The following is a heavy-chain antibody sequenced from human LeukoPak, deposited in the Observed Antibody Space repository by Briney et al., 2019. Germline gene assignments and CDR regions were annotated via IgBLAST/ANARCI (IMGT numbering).Heavy chain of an antibody. CDR3: ASPLGRGVYSGYDFEY. J-gene: IGHJ4*02. Sequence: GGPLRLPCAASGFPFSTYIMNWLRQAPGKGLEGVSYIDSSGSTIYYADSVKGRFTTSRDNAKNSVYLQMNCLRDEDTAVYYCASPLGRGVYSGYDFEYWGQGTLVTVSS. V-gene: IGHV3-48*02. D-gene: IGHD5-12*01. CDR2: IDSSGSTI. CDR1: GFPFSTYI.